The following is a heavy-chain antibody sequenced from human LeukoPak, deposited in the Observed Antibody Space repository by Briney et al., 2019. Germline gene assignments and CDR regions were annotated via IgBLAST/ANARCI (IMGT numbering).Heavy chain of an antibody. CDR2: IRGSGGST. CDR3: AKEALAAAVDTIDY. CDR1: RFIFSSYA. J-gene: IGHJ4*02. Sequence: GGSLRLSCAASRFIFSSYAMSWVRQAPGKGLEWVSAIRGSGGSTYYADSVKGRFTISRDNSKNILFLQMNSLRAEDTAVYYCAKEALAAAVDTIDYWGQGTLVTVSS. D-gene: IGHD6-13*01. V-gene: IGHV3-23*01.